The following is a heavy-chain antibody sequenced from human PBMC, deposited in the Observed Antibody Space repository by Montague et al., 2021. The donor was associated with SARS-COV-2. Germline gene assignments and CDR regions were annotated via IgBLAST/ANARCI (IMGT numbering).Heavy chain of an antibody. V-gene: IGHV4-34*01. D-gene: IGHD3-22*01. CDR3: ARGRQHFNMVIVVMTGGEYYFDS. J-gene: IGHJ4*02. Sequence: SETLSLTCAVYGGSFSDYYWSWIRQPPGKGLEWNGEINHRGSTNYNSSLKSRVTISEDMSKNQFSLKLSPVTAADTAVYFCARGRQHFNMVIVVMTGGEYYFDSRGQGTLVTVSS. CDR1: GGSFSDYY. CDR2: INHRGST.